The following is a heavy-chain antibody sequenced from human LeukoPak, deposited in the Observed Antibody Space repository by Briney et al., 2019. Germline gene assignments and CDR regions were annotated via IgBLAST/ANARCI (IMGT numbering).Heavy chain of an antibody. D-gene: IGHD3-16*02. Sequence: GGSLSLSCAASGFTFSTYAMSWVRQAPGKGLEWVSAISGSGAATYYADSVKGRFTISRDNSKNTLYLQMNSLRAEDTAVFYCAKVSGFKITFGGVIDWGQGTPVTVSS. CDR3: AKVSGFKITFGGVID. CDR2: ISGSGAAT. V-gene: IGHV3-23*01. CDR1: GFTFSTYA. J-gene: IGHJ4*02.